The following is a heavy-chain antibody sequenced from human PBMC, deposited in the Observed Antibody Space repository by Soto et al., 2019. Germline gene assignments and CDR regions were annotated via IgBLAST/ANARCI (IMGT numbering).Heavy chain of an antibody. J-gene: IGHJ6*02. V-gene: IGHV4-59*01. Sequence: SETLSLTCTVSGGSITSSYWSWIRRPPGKGLEWIAYIYDTGISGCTPSTSYNPSLKSRVTMSVDTSKSQFSLKLTFVTAADTAVYYCARGEDAFFYYGLDVWGQGITVTVSS. CDR3: ARGEDAFFYYGLDV. CDR2: IYDTGISGCTPST. CDR1: GGSITSSY.